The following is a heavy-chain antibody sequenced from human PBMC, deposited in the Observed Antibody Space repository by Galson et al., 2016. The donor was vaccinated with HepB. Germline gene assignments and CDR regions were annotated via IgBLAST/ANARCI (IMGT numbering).Heavy chain of an antibody. J-gene: IGHJ4*02. Sequence: SLRLSCAASGFTFSIYAMYWVRQAPGKGLEYVSAIASNGINKYYADSVKGSFTISRDNLKNTLSLQMSSLRPEDTAVYYCVKGAGTRPRTRGDYWGQGTLVTVSS. CDR2: IASNGINK. CDR1: GFTFSIYA. CDR3: VKGAGTRPRTRGDY. V-gene: IGHV3-64D*06. D-gene: IGHD1-1*01.